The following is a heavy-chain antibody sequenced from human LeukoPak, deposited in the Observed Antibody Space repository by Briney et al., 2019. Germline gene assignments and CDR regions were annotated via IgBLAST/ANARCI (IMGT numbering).Heavy chain of an antibody. CDR2: IYTSGST. J-gene: IGHJ3*02. V-gene: IGHV4-61*02. D-gene: IGHD6-6*01. CDR3: ARDRGGIAARIGAFDI. CDR1: GGSISSGSYY. Sequence: PSETLSLTCTVSGGSISSGSYYWSWIRQPAGKGLEWIGRIYTSGSTNYNPSLESRVTISVDTSKNQFSLKLSSVTAADTAVYYCARDRGGIAARIGAFDIWGQGTMVTVSS.